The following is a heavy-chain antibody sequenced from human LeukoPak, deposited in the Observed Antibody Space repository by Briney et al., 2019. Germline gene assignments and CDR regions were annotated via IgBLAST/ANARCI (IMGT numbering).Heavy chain of an antibody. CDR1: GFTFSSYG. D-gene: IGHD2-2*01. CDR2: ISYDGSNK. J-gene: IGHJ3*02. V-gene: IGHV3-30*18. Sequence: PGKSLRLSCAASGFTFSSYGMHWVRQAPGKGLEWVAAISYDGSNKYYADSVKGRFTISRDNSKNTLYLQMNSLRAEDTAVYYCAKDFSTCDAFDIWGQGTMVTVSS. CDR3: AKDFSTCDAFDI.